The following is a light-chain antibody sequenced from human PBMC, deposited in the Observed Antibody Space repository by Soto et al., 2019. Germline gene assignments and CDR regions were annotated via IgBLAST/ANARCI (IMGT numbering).Light chain of an antibody. CDR3: AAWDDSLNGHVV. J-gene: IGLJ2*01. CDR1: SSNIGVNT. Sequence: QSVLTQPPSASGTPGQRASISCSGSSSNIGVNTVNWYQQLPGTAPRLLIYSSNQRPSGVPDRFSGSKSGTSASLAISGLQSEDEADYYCAAWDDSLNGHVVFGGGTQLTVL. CDR2: SSN. V-gene: IGLV1-44*01.